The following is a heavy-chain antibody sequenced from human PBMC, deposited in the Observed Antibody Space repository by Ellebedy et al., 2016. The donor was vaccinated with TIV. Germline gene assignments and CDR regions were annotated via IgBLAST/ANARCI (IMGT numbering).Heavy chain of an antibody. D-gene: IGHD6-13*01. J-gene: IGHJ6*02. CDR1: GGSISSSSYY. Sequence: MPSETLSLTCTVSGGSISSSSYYWAWIRQPPGKGLEWIGTIHYSGRTYYNPSLKSRVTISVDTSKSQFSLDLSSVTAADTAVYYCARAYSSSHVFDLDVWGQGTTVTVSS. CDR3: ARAYSSSHVFDLDV. CDR2: IHYSGRT. V-gene: IGHV4-39*01.